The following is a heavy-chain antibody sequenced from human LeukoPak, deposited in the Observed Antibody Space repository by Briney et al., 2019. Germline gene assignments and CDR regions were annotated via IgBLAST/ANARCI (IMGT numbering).Heavy chain of an antibody. D-gene: IGHD5/OR15-5a*01. V-gene: IGHV1-2*02. Sequence: ASVKASCKASGYTFTGYYMHWVRQAPGQGLEWMGWINPNSGGTNYAQKFQGRVTMTRDTSISTAYMELSRLRSDDTAVYYCARGVYAPGAKTCNWFDPWGQGSLVTVSS. J-gene: IGHJ5*02. CDR1: GYTFTGYY. CDR2: INPNSGGT. CDR3: ARGVYAPGAKTCNWFDP.